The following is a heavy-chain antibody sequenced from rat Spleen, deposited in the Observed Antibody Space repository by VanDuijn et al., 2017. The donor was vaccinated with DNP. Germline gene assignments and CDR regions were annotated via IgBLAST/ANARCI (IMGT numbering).Heavy chain of an antibody. CDR3: ARGSSDY. CDR2: ISYSAGST. Sequence: EVQLQESGSGLVKPSQSLSLTCSVTGYSITSNYWGWIRKFPGNKMEYIGHISYSAGSTNYNPSLKSRISITRDTAKNQFFLQVNSVTTEDTATYYCARGSSDYWGQGVMVTVSS. V-gene: IGHV3-1*01. J-gene: IGHJ2*01. D-gene: IGHD5-1*01. CDR1: GYSITSNY.